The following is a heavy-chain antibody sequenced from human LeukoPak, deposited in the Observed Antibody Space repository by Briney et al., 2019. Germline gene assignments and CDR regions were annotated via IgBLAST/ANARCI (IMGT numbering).Heavy chain of an antibody. Sequence: SETLSLTCTVSGGSISSYYWSWIRQPPGKGLEWIGYIYYSGSTNYNPSLKSRVTISVDTSKNQFSLKLSSVTAADTAVYYCARVLSGYQYYFDYWGQGTLVTVSS. CDR3: ARVLSGYQYYFDY. CDR1: GGSISSYY. CDR2: IYYSGST. D-gene: IGHD5-12*01. V-gene: IGHV4-59*12. J-gene: IGHJ4*02.